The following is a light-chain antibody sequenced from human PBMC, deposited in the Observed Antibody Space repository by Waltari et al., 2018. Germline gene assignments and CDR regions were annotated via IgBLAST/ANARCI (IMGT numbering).Light chain of an antibody. V-gene: IGLV5-37*01. CDR3: MIWPSNGLGV. CDR2: YYSDSDK. J-gene: IGLJ2*01. Sequence: QPVLTQPPSSSASPGESDRLTCPLPSDINVGSYNIYGYQQKPGRPPRYHLYYYSDSDKGQGSGVPSRFSGSKDASANTGILLISGLQSEDEADYYCMIWPSNGLGVFGGGTK. CDR1: SDINVGSYN.